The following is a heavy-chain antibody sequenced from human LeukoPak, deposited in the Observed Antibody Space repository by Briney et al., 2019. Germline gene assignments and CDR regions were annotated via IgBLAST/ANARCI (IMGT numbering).Heavy chain of an antibody. CDR1: GGSSSGYY. D-gene: IGHD1/OR15-1a*01. V-gene: IGHV4-34*01. J-gene: IGHJ4*02. Sequence: SETLSLTCAVYGGSSSGYYWSWIRQPPGKGLEWIGEINRSGSTNYNPSLKSRVTISVDTSKNQFSLKLSSVTAADTAVYYCASDEHGGTFFDYWGQGTLVTVSS. CDR3: ASDEHGGTFFDY. CDR2: INRSGST.